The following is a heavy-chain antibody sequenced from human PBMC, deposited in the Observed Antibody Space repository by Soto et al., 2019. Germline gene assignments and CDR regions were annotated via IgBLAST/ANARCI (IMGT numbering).Heavy chain of an antibody. CDR3: ARDPYYDILIAPPEDDYYGMDV. CDR1: GFTFSNYA. Sequence: QVQLVESGGGVVQPGRSLRLSCAASGFTFSNYAMHWVRQAPGKGLEWVAVISYDGNNKYYGDSVKGRFTISRDISKNTVDLQMNSLRDEDTAVYYCARDPYYDILIAPPEDDYYGMDVWGQGTTVTVSS. J-gene: IGHJ6*02. CDR2: ISYDGNNK. V-gene: IGHV3-30-3*01. D-gene: IGHD3-9*01.